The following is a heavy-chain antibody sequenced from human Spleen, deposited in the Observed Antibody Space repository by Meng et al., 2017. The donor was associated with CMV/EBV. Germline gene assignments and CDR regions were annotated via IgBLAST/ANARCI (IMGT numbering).Heavy chain of an antibody. D-gene: IGHD2-15*01. Sequence: GESLKISCAASGFTFSSHTMSWVRQAPGKGLEWVSAISGSGGRSGNTIHYADSVKGRFTISRDNAKNSVYLQMNSLRAEDTAVYYCARDGLDHKSIVVIMDVWGQGTTVTVSS. CDR1: GFTFSSHT. CDR3: ARDGLDHKSIVVIMDV. J-gene: IGHJ6*02. CDR2: ISGSGGRSGNTI. V-gene: IGHV3-23*01.